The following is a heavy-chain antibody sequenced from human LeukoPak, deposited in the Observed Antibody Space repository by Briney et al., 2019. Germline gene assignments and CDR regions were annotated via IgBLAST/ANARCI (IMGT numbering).Heavy chain of an antibody. V-gene: IGHV3-30*02. D-gene: IGHD3-22*01. J-gene: IGHJ4*02. CDR1: GFTFSSCG. Sequence: HPGGSLRLSCAASGFTFSSCGMHWVRQAPGKGLEWVAFIRYDGSNEYYADFMKGRFTISRDNSKNTLYLQMNSLRAEDTAVYYCAKDYFYFDSSGYSPVDYWGQGTLVTVSS. CDR3: AKDYFYFDSSGYSPVDY. CDR2: IRYDGSNE.